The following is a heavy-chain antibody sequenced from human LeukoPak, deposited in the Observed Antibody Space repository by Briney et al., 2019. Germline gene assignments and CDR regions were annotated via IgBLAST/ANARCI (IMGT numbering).Heavy chain of an antibody. CDR2: ISYDGSNK. J-gene: IGHJ4*02. CDR3: AKDREVWGEDYFDY. CDR1: GFTFSSYG. D-gene: IGHD1-26*01. V-gene: IGHV3-30*18. Sequence: GGSLRLSCAASGFTFSSYGMHWVRQAPGKGLEWVAVISYDGSNKYYADSVKGRFTISRDNSKNTLYLQMNSLRAEDTAVYYCAKDREVWGEDYFDYWGQGTLVTVSS.